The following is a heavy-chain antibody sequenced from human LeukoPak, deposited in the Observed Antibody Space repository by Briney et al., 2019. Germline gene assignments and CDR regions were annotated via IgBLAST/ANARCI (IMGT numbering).Heavy chain of an antibody. D-gene: IGHD1-1*01. CDR3: ARQGYNWNDRPYYYYMDV. CDR2: IYTSGST. V-gene: IGHV4-4*09. Sequence: SETLSLTCTVSGGSISSYYWSWIRQPPGKGLEWIGYIYTSGSTNYNPSLKSRVTISVDTSKNQFSLKLSSVTAADTAVYYCARQGYNWNDRPYYYYMDVWGKGTTVTVSS. J-gene: IGHJ6*03. CDR1: GGSISSYY.